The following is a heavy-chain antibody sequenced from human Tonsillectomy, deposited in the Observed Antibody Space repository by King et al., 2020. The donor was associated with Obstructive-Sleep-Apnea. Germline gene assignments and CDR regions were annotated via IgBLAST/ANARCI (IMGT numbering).Heavy chain of an antibody. CDR2: IYHSGST. J-gene: IGHJ5*02. CDR1: GYSISSGYY. D-gene: IGHD3-3*01. V-gene: IGHV4-38-2*02. CDR3: ARALKYYDFWSGYYLEYNWFDP. Sequence: VQLQESGPGLVKPSETLSLTCTVSGYSISSGYYWGWIRQPPGKGLEWIGSIYHSGSTYYNPSLKSRVTISVDTSKNQFSLKLSSVTAADTAVYYCARALKYYDFWSGYYLEYNWFDPWGQGTLVTVSS.